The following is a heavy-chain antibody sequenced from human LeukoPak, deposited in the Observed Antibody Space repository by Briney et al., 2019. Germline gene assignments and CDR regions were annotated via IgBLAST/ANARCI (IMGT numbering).Heavy chain of an antibody. J-gene: IGHJ4*02. D-gene: IGHD2-21*02. CDR3: ARNRKVRGDPAHFDY. CDR1: GGSISSSSYY. CDR2: IYYSGST. V-gene: IGHV4-39*07. Sequence: PSETLSLTCTVSGGSISSSSYYWGWIRQPPGKGLEWIGSIYYSGSTYYNPSLKSRVTISVDTSKNQFSLKLSSVTAADTAVYYCARNRKVRGDPAHFDYWGQGTLVTVSS.